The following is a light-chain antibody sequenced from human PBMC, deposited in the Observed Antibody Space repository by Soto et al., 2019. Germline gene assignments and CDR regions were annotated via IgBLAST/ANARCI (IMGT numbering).Light chain of an antibody. CDR1: QGIRND. J-gene: IGKJ5*01. Sequence: IQMTHAPSSLSASVVDRITITFLASQGIRNDLGWYQQKPGKAPKLLIYAASRLQSGVPSRFSGSGSGTDFTLTISSLQPEDFATYYCLHHHNFPLTFGQGTRLEIK. V-gene: IGKV1-6*01. CDR3: LHHHNFPLT. CDR2: AAS.